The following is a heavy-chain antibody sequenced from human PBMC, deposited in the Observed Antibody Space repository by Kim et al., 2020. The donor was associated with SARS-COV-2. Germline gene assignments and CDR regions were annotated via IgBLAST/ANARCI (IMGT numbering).Heavy chain of an antibody. Sequence: SETLSLTCAVYGGSFSGYYWSWIRQPPGKGLEWIGEINHSGSTNYNPSLKSRVTISVDTSKNQFSLKLSSVTAADTAVYYCARGRADAMTAMDVWGQGTTVTVSS. CDR2: INHSGST. D-gene: IGHD2-2*01. V-gene: IGHV4-34*01. CDR3: ARGRADAMTAMDV. CDR1: GGSFSGYY. J-gene: IGHJ6*02.